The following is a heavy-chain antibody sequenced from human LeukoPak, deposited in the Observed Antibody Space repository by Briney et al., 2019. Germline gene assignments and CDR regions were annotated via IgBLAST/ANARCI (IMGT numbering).Heavy chain of an antibody. D-gene: IGHD6-13*01. V-gene: IGHV4-39*01. CDR2: TSYSGIS. J-gene: IGHJ5*02. CDR3: ARRGGHSWDVGNWFDP. Sequence: SETLSLTCSVSGDSIRSTSFWGWIRQSPGMGLEWIASTSYSGISYYNPSLSSRVTVFADTSKNQFSLRLSSVTAADTAVYYCARRGGHSWDVGNWFDPWGQGTLVTVSS. CDR1: GDSIRSTSF.